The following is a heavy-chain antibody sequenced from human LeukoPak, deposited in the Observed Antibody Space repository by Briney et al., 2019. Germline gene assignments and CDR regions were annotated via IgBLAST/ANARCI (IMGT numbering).Heavy chain of an antibody. CDR1: GGSFSGYY. CDR3: ARVVGSSGWYDWDYYYYYGMDV. D-gene: IGHD6-19*01. Sequence: PSETLSLTCAVSGGSFSGYYWSWIRQPPGKGLEWIGEINHSGSTNYNPSLKSRVTISVDTSKNQFSLKLSSVTAADTAVYYCARVVGSSGWYDWDYYYYYGMDVWGQGTTVTVSS. J-gene: IGHJ6*02. CDR2: INHSGST. V-gene: IGHV4-34*01.